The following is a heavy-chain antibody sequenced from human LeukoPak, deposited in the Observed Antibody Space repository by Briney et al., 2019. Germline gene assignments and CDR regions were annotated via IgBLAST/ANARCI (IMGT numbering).Heavy chain of an antibody. V-gene: IGHV3-23*01. Sequence: GGSLRLSCAASGFTFSSYAMSWVRQAPGKGLEWVSAISGSGGSTYYADSVKGRFTISRDNSKNTLYLQMNSLRAEDTAVYYCAKNSVPYSSSWKFDYWGQGTLVTVSS. J-gene: IGHJ4*02. CDR3: AKNSVPYSSSWKFDY. CDR1: GFTFSSYA. D-gene: IGHD6-13*01. CDR2: ISGSGGST.